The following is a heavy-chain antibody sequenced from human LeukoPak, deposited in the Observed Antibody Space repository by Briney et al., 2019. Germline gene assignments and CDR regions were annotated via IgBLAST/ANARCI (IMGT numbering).Heavy chain of an antibody. V-gene: IGHV1-24*01. D-gene: IGHD2-2*01. CDR3: ARVVVPAATRYYFDY. J-gene: IGHJ4*02. CDR1: GYTLTELS. CDR2: FDPEDGET. Sequence: ASVKVSCKVSGYTLTELSMHWVRQAPGKGLEWMGGFDPEDGETIYAQKFQGRVTITADESTSTAYMELSSLRSEDTAVYYCARVVVPAATRYYFDYWGQGTLVTVSS.